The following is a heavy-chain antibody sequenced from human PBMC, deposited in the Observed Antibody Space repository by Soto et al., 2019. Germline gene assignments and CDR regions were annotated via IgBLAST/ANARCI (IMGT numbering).Heavy chain of an antibody. J-gene: IGHJ3*01. CDR2: ITTYNGDT. CDR3: ARGRGYSLIPVVDDAVDV. D-gene: IGHD5-12*01. CDR1: GYSFTGYG. V-gene: IGHV1-18*04. Sequence: QVQLVQSGGEVKNPGASVKVSCKASGYSFTGYGITWVRQAPGQGPVWLGRITTYNGDTNYAQNFQGRLTMTTDTSTGTTYRELRSLRSDDTAVYYCARGRGYSLIPVVDDAVDVWGQGTLVTVSS.